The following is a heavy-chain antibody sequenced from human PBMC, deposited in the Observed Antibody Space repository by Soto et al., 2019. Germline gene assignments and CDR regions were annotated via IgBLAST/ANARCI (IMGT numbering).Heavy chain of an antibody. CDR1: GFTFSSYW. CDR3: AGADNWNDVSAFDI. V-gene: IGHV3-74*01. CDR2: SNSDGSST. Sequence: EVQLVESGGGLVQPGGSLRLSCAASGFTFSSYWMHWVRQAPGKGLVWVSRSNSDGSSTSYADSVKGRFTISRDNAKNTLYLQMNSLRAEDTAVYYCAGADNWNDVSAFDIWGQGTMVTVSS. J-gene: IGHJ3*02. D-gene: IGHD1-1*01.